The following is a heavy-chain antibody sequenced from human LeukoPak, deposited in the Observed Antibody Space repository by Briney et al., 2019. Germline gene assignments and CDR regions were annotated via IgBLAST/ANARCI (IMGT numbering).Heavy chain of an antibody. V-gene: IGHV4-59*01. D-gene: IGHD3-10*01. CDR2: IHSIGGT. J-gene: IGHJ5*02. Sequence: SETLSLTCTVSGGSISDYYWTWIRQPPEKGLEWIGYIHSIGGTNYNPSLKSRVTISVDTSKNQFSLKLRSVTAADTAFYYCARGHDYYGSGRQSWFDPWGQGTLVTVSS. CDR1: GGSISDYY. CDR3: ARGHDYYGSGRQSWFDP.